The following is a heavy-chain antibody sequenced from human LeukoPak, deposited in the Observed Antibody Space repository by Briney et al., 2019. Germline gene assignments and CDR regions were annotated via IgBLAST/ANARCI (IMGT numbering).Heavy chain of an antibody. Sequence: GGSLRLSCAASGFTFSSYGMHWVRQAPGKGLEWVSSISSSSSYIYYADSVKGRFTISRDNAKNSLYLQMNSLRAEDTAVYYCARDPQPDGYNSFYYYYYMDVWGKGTTVTVSS. V-gene: IGHV3-21*01. J-gene: IGHJ6*03. D-gene: IGHD5-24*01. CDR1: GFTFSSYG. CDR2: ISSSSSYI. CDR3: ARDPQPDGYNSFYYYYYMDV.